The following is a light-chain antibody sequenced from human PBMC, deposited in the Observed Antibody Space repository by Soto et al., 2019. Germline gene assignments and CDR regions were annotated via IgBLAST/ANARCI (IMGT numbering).Light chain of an antibody. CDR2: AAS. Sequence: DIQMTQSPSSLSASVGDRVTITCRASQSISTYLSWYQQKPGQAPKVLLYAASRLERGVPSRFSGSGSVTDFALTVSSLQPEDFATYYCQQTYDTPFTFGRGTTVEPK. V-gene: IGKV1-39*01. J-gene: IGKJ4*01. CDR3: QQTYDTPFT. CDR1: QSISTY.